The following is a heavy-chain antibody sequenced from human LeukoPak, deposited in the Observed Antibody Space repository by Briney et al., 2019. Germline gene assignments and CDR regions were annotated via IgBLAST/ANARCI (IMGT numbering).Heavy chain of an antibody. D-gene: IGHD2-2*01. CDR3: AKDNDQLLSSVGWFDP. V-gene: IGHV3-23*01. CDR1: GFTFSSYA. Sequence: PGGSLRLSCAASGFTFSSYAMSWVRQAPGKGLEWVSAISGSGGSTYYADSVKGRFTISRDNSKNTLYLQMNSLRAEDTAVYYCAKDNDQLLSSVGWFDPWGQGTLVTVSS. J-gene: IGHJ5*02. CDR2: ISGSGGST.